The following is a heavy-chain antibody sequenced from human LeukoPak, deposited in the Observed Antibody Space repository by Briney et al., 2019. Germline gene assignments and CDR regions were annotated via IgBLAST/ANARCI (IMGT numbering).Heavy chain of an antibody. V-gene: IGHV4-4*02. CDR2: IYHSGST. CDR3: AAHNILTGYYQD. Sequence: SETLSLTCAVAGASISNSNWWTWVRQPPGKGLEWIGEIYHSGSTNYKPSLKSRATISVDKSKNQFSLKLSSVTAADTAVYYCAAHNILTGYYQDWGQGTLVTVSS. D-gene: IGHD3-9*01. J-gene: IGHJ4*02. CDR1: GASISNSNW.